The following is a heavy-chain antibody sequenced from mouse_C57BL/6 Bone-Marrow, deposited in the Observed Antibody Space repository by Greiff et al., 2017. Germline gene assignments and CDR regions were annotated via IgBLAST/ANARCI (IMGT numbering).Heavy chain of an antibody. J-gene: IGHJ1*03. Sequence: QVQLKQPGAELVMPGASVKLSCKASGYTFTSYWMHWVKHRPGQGLEWIGEIDPSDSYTNYNQKFKGKSTLTVDKSSSTAYMQLSSLTSEDSAVYYCARNYWGWYFDVWGTGTTVTVSS. D-gene: IGHD2-1*01. CDR3: ARNYWGWYFDV. CDR2: IDPSDSYT. CDR1: GYTFTSYW. V-gene: IGHV1-69*01.